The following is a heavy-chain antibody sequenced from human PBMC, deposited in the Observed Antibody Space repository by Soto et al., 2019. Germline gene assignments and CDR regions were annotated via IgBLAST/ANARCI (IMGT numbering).Heavy chain of an antibody. V-gene: IGHV1-18*01. CDR2: ISSYNGDT. CDR1: GYTFTTYA. J-gene: IGHJ4*02. CDR3: ASSKNAVVIRHFDY. Sequence: QVQLVQSGAEVKTPGASVKVSCKASGYTFTTYAVTWVRQAPGQGLEWLGWISSYNGDTNYAQKFQGRVTMTTDTSTNTASMELRSLRSDDTAVYYCASSKNAVVIRHFDYWGQGPLVTASS. D-gene: IGHD2-15*01.